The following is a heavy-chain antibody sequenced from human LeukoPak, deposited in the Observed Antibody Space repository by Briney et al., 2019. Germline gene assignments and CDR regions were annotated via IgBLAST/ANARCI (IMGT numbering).Heavy chain of an antibody. CDR3: AKNFWSDKYYYYMDV. V-gene: IGHV3-23*01. D-gene: IGHD3-3*01. CDR2: ITKSSNT. Sequence: GGSLRLSCATSGFSFSSYSMSWFRQAPGKGLEWVSGITKSSNTYYADSVKGRFTISRDNSENTLSLQMNSLRAEDTAVYYCAKNFWSDKYYYYMDVWGKGTTVTVSS. J-gene: IGHJ6*03. CDR1: GFSFSSYS.